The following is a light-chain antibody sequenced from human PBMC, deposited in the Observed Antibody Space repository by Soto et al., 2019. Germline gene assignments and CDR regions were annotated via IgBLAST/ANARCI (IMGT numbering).Light chain of an antibody. CDR3: QQRSTWPPS. V-gene: IGKV3D-20*02. CDR2: DAS. Sequence: EIVLTQSPGTLSLSPGERATLSCRASQSVSSSYLAWYQQKPGQAPRLLIYDASDRAAGIPVRFSGSGSGTDFTLTIRSPEPEDFAVYYCQQRSTWPPSFGPGTKVDVK. J-gene: IGKJ3*01. CDR1: QSVSSSY.